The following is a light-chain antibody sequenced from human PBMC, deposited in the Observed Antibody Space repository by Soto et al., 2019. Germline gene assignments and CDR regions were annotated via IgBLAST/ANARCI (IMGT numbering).Light chain of an antibody. J-gene: IGLJ2*01. CDR2: EVS. Sequence: QSALTQPASVSGSPGQSITISCTATSSDIGDYNYVSWYQQHPGKAPRLMIYEVSNRPSGISNRFSGSKSGNTASLTISGLQAEDEADYFCSSYTKVNTLVVFGGGTKLTVL. CDR3: SSYTKVNTLVV. V-gene: IGLV2-14*01. CDR1: SSDIGDYNY.